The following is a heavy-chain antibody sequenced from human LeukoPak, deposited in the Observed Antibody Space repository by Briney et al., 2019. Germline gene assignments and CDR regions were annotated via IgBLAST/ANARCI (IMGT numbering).Heavy chain of an antibody. Sequence: PSETLSLTCTVSGGSISSYYWTWIRQPPGKGLEWIGYIYYSGSTNYNPSLKSRVTISVDTSKNQFSLKLRSVTAADTAVYYCASLSGSYSNFDIWGQGTMVTVSS. V-gene: IGHV4-59*08. D-gene: IGHD1-26*01. CDR1: GGSISSYY. J-gene: IGHJ3*02. CDR2: IYYSGST. CDR3: ASLSGSYSNFDI.